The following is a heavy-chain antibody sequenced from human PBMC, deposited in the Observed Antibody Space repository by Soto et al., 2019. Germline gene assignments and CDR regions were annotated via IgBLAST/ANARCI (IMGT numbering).Heavy chain of an antibody. CDR2: IIPIFGTA. CDR3: AREVGRPIVEVTVSYYYGMDV. J-gene: IGHJ6*02. D-gene: IGHD2-21*02. V-gene: IGHV1-69*13. Sequence: SVKVSCKASGGTFSSYAISWVRQAPGQGLEWMGGIIPIFGTANYAQKFQGRVTITADESTSTAYMELSSLRSEDTAVYYCAREVGRPIVEVTVSYYYGMDVWGQGTTVTVS. CDR1: GGTFSSYA.